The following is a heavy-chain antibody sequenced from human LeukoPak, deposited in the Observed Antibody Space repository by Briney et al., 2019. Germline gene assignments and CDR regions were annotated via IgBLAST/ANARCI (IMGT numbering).Heavy chain of an antibody. CDR2: IYPADSDT. J-gene: IGHJ4*02. V-gene: IGHV5-51*01. CDR1: GFFFSNYW. CDR3: ATQGVGGPYY. D-gene: IGHD3-10*01. Sequence: GESLKISCKGSGFFFSNYWVGWVRKMPGKGLEWMGIIYPADSDTRYSTSFQGQGTISADKAVSTTYLQWNSLRASDTAMYYCATQGVGGPYYWGQGTLVTVSS.